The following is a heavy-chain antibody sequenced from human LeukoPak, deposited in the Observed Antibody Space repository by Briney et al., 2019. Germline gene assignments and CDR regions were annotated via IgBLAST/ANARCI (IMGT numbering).Heavy chain of an antibody. Sequence: SETLSLTCTVSGGSISGYYWSWIRQPPGKGLEWIDYISYSGSTNYNPSLKSRVTMSVDPSKSQFSLKLSSVTAADTAVYYCARHASGFAFDIWGQGTMVTVSS. CDR1: GGSISGYY. CDR2: ISYSGST. J-gene: IGHJ3*02. V-gene: IGHV4-59*08. CDR3: ARHASGFAFDI. D-gene: IGHD3-10*01.